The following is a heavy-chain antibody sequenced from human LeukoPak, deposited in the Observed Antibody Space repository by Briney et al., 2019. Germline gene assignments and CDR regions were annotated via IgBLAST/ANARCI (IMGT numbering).Heavy chain of an antibody. Sequence: ASVKVSCKASGYTFTGYYMHWVRQAPGQGLEWMGWINPNSGGTNYAQKFQGRVTMTRDTSISTAYMELSRLRSDDTAVYYCAREGTADGIYYFDYWGQGTLVTVSS. CDR3: AREGTADGIYYFDY. CDR2: INPNSGGT. D-gene: IGHD6-13*01. J-gene: IGHJ4*02. V-gene: IGHV1-2*02. CDR1: GYTFTGYY.